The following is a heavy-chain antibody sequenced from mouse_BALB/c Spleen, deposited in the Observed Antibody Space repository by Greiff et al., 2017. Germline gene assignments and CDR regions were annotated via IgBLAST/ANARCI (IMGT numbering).Heavy chain of an antibody. D-gene: IGHD2-3*01. CDR1: GFTFSSYA. CDR2: ISSGGRT. J-gene: IGHJ2*01. V-gene: IGHV5-6-5*01. CDR3: ARGDGLDY. Sequence: EVKLVESGGGLVKPGGSLKLSCAASGFTFSSYAMSWVRQTPEKRLEWVASISSGGRTYYPDSVKGRFTISRDNARNILYLQMSSLRSEDTAMYYCARGDGLDYWGQGTTLTVSS.